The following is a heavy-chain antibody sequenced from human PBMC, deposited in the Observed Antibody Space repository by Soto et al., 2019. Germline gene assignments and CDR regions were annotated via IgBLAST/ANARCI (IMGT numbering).Heavy chain of an antibody. CDR3: EVSGLDDFDV. Sequence: ASVKVSCKTSGGTFSSYVITWVRQAPGQGLEWMGGIIPIFGSVNYAQKFQGRFTITADESTGTAYMELSRLRSEDTAMHFCEVSGLDDFDVWGQGTLVTGSS. CDR2: IIPIFGSV. V-gene: IGHV1-69*13. D-gene: IGHD2-8*01. J-gene: IGHJ3*01. CDR1: GGTFSSYV.